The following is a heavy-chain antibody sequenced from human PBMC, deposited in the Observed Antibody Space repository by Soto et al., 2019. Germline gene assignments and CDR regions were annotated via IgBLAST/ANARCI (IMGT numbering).Heavy chain of an antibody. CDR2: MGGAGAR. J-gene: IGHJ6*02. CDR1: GFTYNSYD. Sequence: EVQLVESGGGLEQPGGSVRLSCAAFGFTYNSYDMHWVRQVTGKSPEWVPSMGGAGAREYAGSVKGRFIISRDNAKNSLYLQMHSLRAGDTAVYYCTRAAFGDGMDLWGQGTPVIVSS. CDR3: TRAAFGDGMDL. D-gene: IGHD3-10*01. V-gene: IGHV3-13*01.